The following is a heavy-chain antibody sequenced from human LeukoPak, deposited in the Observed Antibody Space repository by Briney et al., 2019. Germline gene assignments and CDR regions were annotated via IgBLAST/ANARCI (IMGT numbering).Heavy chain of an antibody. CDR3: ARDLFGSGWYNWFDP. CDR2: IYTSGST. CDR1: GGSFSGYY. D-gene: IGHD6-19*01. V-gene: IGHV4-4*07. Sequence: SETLSLTCAAYGGSFSGYYWSWIRQPAGKGLEWIGRIYTSGSTNYNPSLKSRVTMSVDTSKNQFSLKLSSVTAADTAVYYCARDLFGSGWYNWFDPWGQGTLVTVSS. J-gene: IGHJ5*02.